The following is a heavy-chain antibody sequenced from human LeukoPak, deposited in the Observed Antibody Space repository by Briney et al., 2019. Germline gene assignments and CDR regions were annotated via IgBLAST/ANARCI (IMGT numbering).Heavy chain of an antibody. D-gene: IGHD3-3*01. CDR3: ARFRVFGVVTNMDV. CDR2: IYHSGST. Sequence: SETLSLTCADSGYSISSGYYWGWIRQPPAKGLEWIGSIYHSGSTYYNPSLKSRVTISVDTSKNQFSLKLSSVTAADTAVYYCARFRVFGVVTNMDVWGKGTTVTVSS. CDR1: GYSISSGYY. J-gene: IGHJ6*03. V-gene: IGHV4-38-2*01.